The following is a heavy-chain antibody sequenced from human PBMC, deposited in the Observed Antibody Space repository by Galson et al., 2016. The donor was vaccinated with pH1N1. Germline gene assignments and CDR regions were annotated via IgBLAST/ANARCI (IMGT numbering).Heavy chain of an antibody. CDR1: SLSSSNFY. Sequence: SLSSSNFYGGWIRQPPGKGLEWIGNIHYSGFTHYNSSLQSRVTISVDTSENQFSLRLSSVTAADTAVYYCARLMRGSYPDPLYYFDFWGQGTLVTVSS. J-gene: IGHJ4*02. CDR2: IHYSGFT. V-gene: IGHV4-39*01. CDR3: ARLMRGSYPDPLYYFDF. D-gene: IGHD1-26*01.